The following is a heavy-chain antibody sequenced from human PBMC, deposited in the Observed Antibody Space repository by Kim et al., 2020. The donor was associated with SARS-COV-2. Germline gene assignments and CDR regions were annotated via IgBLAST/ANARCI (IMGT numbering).Heavy chain of an antibody. CDR2: IISYNGDT. D-gene: IGHD2-2*01. J-gene: IGHJ4*02. CDR3: VRSKYKRVFEDREY. Sequence: ASVKVSCKASGYTFSNFGVTWVRQAPGGGLEWMGWIISYNGDTHYAQKFQDRVTMTTDTSTSTAYMELRSLRSDDTAVYYCVRSKYKRVFEDREYWGQGTLVTVSS. CDR1: GYTFSNFG. V-gene: IGHV1-18*01.